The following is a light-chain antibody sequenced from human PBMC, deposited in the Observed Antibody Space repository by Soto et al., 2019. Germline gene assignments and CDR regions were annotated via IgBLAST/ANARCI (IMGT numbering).Light chain of an antibody. V-gene: IGKV1-9*01. CDR2: EAS. J-gene: IGKJ4*01. CDR1: QGIQSY. CDR3: QQTRSYPST. Sequence: IQLTQSPSSLSASVGDRVTITCRASQGIQSYLAWYQQKPGKVPQLLLYEASILQSGVPSRFSGSGSGTDFNRTISSLQAEDFATYYCQQTRSYPSTFGGGTKVEIK.